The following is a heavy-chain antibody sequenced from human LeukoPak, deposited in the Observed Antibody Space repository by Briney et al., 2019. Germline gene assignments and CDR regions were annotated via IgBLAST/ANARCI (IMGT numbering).Heavy chain of an antibody. D-gene: IGHD6-6*01. J-gene: IGHJ4*02. CDR3: AHSSSSLPTDS. V-gene: IGHV4-34*01. Sequence: SETLSLTCAVYGGPFNTYYWTWIRQSPAKGLEWIGEINHNKSTNYNPSLKSRVTISVDTSKNQFSLNLTSVTAADTALYYCAHSSSSLPTDSWGQGTLVIVS. CDR2: INHNKST. CDR1: GGPFNTYY.